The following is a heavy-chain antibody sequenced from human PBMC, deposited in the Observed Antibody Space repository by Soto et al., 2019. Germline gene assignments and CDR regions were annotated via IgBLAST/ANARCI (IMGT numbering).Heavy chain of an antibody. D-gene: IGHD5-12*01. CDR2: MNPNSGNT. J-gene: IGHJ3*02. V-gene: IGHV1-8*01. CDR3: ARGHWDIVATSAFDI. Sequence: ASVKVSCKASGYTFTSSDINWVRQATGQGLEWMGWMNPNSGNTGYAQKFQGRVTMTRNTSISTAYMELSSLRSEDTAVYYCARGHWDIVATSAFDIWGQGTMVTVSS. CDR1: GYTFTSSD.